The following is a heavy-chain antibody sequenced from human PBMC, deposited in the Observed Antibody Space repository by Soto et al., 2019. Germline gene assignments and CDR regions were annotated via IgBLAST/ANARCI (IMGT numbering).Heavy chain of an antibody. CDR2: IIPVFGTA. CDR1: VGTFSSYA. V-gene: IGHV1-69*01. J-gene: IGHJ1*01. CDR3: ARGWNDFPH. Sequence: QVQLVQSGAEVKKPGSSVKVSCKASVGTFSSYAISWVRQAPGQGLECMGGIIPVFGTANYAQKFQGRVTINADESTSTVYMELSSLRSEDTALYYCARGWNDFPHRGQGTLVTVSS. D-gene: IGHD1-1*01.